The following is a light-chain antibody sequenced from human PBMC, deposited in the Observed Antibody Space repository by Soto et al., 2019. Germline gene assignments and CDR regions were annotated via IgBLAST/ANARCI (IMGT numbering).Light chain of an antibody. V-gene: IGLV2-8*02. CDR1: SSDVGGYNY. CDR2: EVS. J-gene: IGLJ1*01. CDR3: SSYAGSNNYV. Sequence: QSALTQPPSASRSPGQSVTISCTGTSSDVGGYNYVSWYQQHPGKAPKLMIYEVSKWPSGVPDRFSGSKSGNTASLTVSGLQAEDEADYYCSSYAGSNNYVFGTGTKVTLL.